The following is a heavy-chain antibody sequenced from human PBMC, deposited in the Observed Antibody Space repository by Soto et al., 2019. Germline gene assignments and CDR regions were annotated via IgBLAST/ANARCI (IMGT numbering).Heavy chain of an antibody. Sequence: SVKVSCTASGVTFSSYAISWVRQAPGQGLEWMGGIIPIFGTANYAQKFQGRVTITADESTSTAYMELSSLRSEDTAVYYCARGRIVGATRWFDPWGQGTLVTVSS. D-gene: IGHD1-26*01. J-gene: IGHJ5*02. CDR3: ARGRIVGATRWFDP. CDR1: GVTFSSYA. V-gene: IGHV1-69*13. CDR2: IIPIFGTA.